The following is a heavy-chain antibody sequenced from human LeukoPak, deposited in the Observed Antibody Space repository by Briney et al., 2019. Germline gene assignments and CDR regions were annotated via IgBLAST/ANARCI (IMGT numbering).Heavy chain of an antibody. CDR3: AKDRFKQLATNWFDP. V-gene: IGHV3-9*03. CDR1: GFTFDDYA. CDR2: ISWNSGSI. J-gene: IGHJ5*02. D-gene: IGHD6-13*01. Sequence: GGSLRLSCAASGFTFDDYAMHWVRQAPGKGLEWVSGISWNSGSIGYADSVKGRFTISRDNAKNSLYLQMNSLRAEDMALYYCAKDRFKQLATNWFDPWGQGTLVTVSS.